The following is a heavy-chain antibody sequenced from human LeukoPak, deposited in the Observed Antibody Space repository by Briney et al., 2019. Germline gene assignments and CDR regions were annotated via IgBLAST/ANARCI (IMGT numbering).Heavy chain of an antibody. CDR1: GGSLNGHY. CDR3: ARLEPTLLIDY. D-gene: IGHD1-14*01. CDR2: GSESGGT. J-gene: IGHJ4*02. Sequence: PSETLSLTCAVYGGSLNGHYWSWIRQPPGKGLEWIGEGSESGGTKFNPSLKSRVTISADTSKNQFSLKLTSVTAADTAVYYCARLEPTLLIDYWGQGTLVTVSS. V-gene: IGHV4-34*01.